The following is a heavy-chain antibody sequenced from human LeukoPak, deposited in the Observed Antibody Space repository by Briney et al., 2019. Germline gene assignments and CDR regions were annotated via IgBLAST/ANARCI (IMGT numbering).Heavy chain of an antibody. CDR1: GFPFSSYW. D-gene: IGHD4-11*01. Sequence: GGSLRLSCAASGFPFSSYWMSWVRQAPGKGLEWVANIKQDGGEIFYVDSVKGRFTISRDNAKNSLYLQMNSLRAEDTAVYYCAREDHSNYNYWGQGTLVTVSS. CDR2: IKQDGGEI. V-gene: IGHV3-7*01. J-gene: IGHJ4*02. CDR3: AREDHSNYNY.